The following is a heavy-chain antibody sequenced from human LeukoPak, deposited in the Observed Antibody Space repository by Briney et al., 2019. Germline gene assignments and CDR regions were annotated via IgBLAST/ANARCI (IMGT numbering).Heavy chain of an antibody. D-gene: IGHD4-23*01. CDR2: ISSSSGSI. J-gene: IGHJ4*02. V-gene: IGHV3-48*01. CDR1: GFTFSSFS. Sequence: GGSLRLSCAASGFTFSSFSMNWVRQAPGKGLEWVSYISSSSGSIYYADSVKGRFTISRDNSKNTLYLQMNSLRAEDTAVYYCARGPNYGGEPRPHPLDYWGQGTLVTVSS. CDR3: ARGPNYGGEPRPHPLDY.